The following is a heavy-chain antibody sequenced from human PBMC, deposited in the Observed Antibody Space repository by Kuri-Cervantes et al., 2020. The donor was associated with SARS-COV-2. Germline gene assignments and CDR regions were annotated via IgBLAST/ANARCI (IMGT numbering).Heavy chain of an antibody. J-gene: IGHJ6*02. CDR1: GFTFSPYG. CDR3: AKGLGYYYGMDV. V-gene: IGHV3-30*18. D-gene: IGHD6-6*01. CDR2: ISYDGSNK. Sequence: GESLKISCAASGFTFSPYGMQWVRQAPGKGLEWVAVISYDGSNKYYADSVKGRFTISRDNSKNTLYLQVNSLRAEDTAVYYCAKGLGYYYGMDVWGQGTTVTVSS.